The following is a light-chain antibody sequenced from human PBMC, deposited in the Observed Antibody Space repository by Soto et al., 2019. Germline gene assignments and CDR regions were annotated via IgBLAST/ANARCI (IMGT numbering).Light chain of an antibody. CDR2: AAS. CDR1: QSISSY. Sequence: DIQMTQSPSSLSASVGDRVTITCRASQSISSYLNWYQQKVGKAPELLIYAASRLQRGVPSRFSGSGSGTDFTLTISSLQAEDSSTYYCQQSYSIPLTFGGGTKVEIK. CDR3: QQSYSIPLT. V-gene: IGKV1-39*01. J-gene: IGKJ4*01.